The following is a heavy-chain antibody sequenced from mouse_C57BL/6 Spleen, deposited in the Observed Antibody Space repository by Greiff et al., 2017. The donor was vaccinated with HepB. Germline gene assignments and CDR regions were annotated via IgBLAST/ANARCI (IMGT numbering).Heavy chain of an antibody. CDR1: GFNFKDYY. Sequence: EVQLQQSGAELVKPGASVKLSCTASGFNFKDYYIHWVKQRTEQGLEWIGRIAPEDGETKYAPKFQGKATITAETSSNTASLQLSSLTSEDTAVYYCASRSDDYDGIAYWGQGTLVTVSA. J-gene: IGHJ3*01. D-gene: IGHD2-4*01. CDR2: IAPEDGET. V-gene: IGHV14-2*01. CDR3: ASRSDDYDGIAY.